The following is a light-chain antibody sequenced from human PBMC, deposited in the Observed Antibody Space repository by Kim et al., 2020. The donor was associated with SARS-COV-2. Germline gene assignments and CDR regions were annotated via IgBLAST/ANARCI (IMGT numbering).Light chain of an antibody. Sequence: QSVLTQPPSASGTPGQRFPISCSGSSSNIGSNTVNWYQQLPGTAPKLVIYDDYHRPSGVPDRFSVSKSGTSASLAISGLQSEDEADYYCAAWDDRLNGVVFGGGTQLTVL. CDR2: DDY. CDR1: SSNIGSNT. V-gene: IGLV1-44*01. CDR3: AAWDDRLNGVV. J-gene: IGLJ3*02.